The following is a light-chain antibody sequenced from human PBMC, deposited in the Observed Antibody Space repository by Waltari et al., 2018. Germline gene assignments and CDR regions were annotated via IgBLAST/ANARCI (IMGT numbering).Light chain of an antibody. CDR2: WAS. J-gene: IGKJ4*01. CDR1: QSVLYSANNKDD. CDR3: QQYYSIPLT. Sequence: DIVMTQSPDSLAVSLGERATIHCKSSQSVLYSANNKDDLAWYQQKPGQPAKLLIYWASTREFGVPDRFSGSGSGTDFTLTISSLQAEDVAVYYCQQYYSIPLTFGGGTKVEIK. V-gene: IGKV4-1*01.